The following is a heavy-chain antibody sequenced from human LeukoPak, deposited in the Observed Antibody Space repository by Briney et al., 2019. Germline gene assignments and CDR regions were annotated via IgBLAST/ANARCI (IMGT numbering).Heavy chain of an antibody. CDR3: ARVDRHHFYMDV. D-gene: IGHD1-14*01. J-gene: IGHJ6*03. CDR1: GDTFNNYI. Sequence: GASVKVSCKASGDTFNNYIITWARQAPGQGLEWMGGVMPLFNTPNYAQKFQGRITIITDASTHTSYMELRSLRSEDTAVYSCARVDRHHFYMDVWGKGTTVTVSS. V-gene: IGHV1-69*05. CDR2: VMPLFNTP.